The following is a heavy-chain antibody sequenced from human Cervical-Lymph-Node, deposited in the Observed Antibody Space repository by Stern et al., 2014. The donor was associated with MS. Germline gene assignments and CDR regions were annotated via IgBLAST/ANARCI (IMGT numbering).Heavy chain of an antibody. CDR2: IWYDGSNK. CDR3: ARDWQQLAFDY. V-gene: IGHV3-33*01. CDR1: GFTFSSYG. Sequence: VQLLESGGGVVQPGRSLRLSCAASGFTFSSYGMHWVRQAPGKGLEWVAVIWYDGSNKYYADSVKGRFTISRDNSKNTLYLQMNSLRAEDTAVYYCARDWQQLAFDYWGQGTLVTVSS. D-gene: IGHD6-13*01. J-gene: IGHJ4*02.